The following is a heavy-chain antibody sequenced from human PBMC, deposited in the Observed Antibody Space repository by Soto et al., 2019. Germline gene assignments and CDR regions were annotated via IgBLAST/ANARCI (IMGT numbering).Heavy chain of an antibody. J-gene: IGHJ6*03. CDR3: ARGRSIAAGKRPYYYMDV. CDR1: GGSFSGYY. Sequence: SETLSLTCAVYGGSFSGYYWSWIRQPPGKGLEWIGEINHSGSTNYNPSLKSRVTISVDTSKNQFSLKLSSVTAADTAVYYCARGRSIAAGKRPYYYMDVWGKGTTVTVSS. CDR2: INHSGST. V-gene: IGHV4-34*01. D-gene: IGHD6-13*01.